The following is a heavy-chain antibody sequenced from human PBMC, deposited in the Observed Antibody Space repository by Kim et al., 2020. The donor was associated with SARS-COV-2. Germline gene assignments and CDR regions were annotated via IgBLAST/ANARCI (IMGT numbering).Heavy chain of an antibody. Sequence: GGSLRLSCAASGFTVSTNYMTWVRQAPGKGLEWVSVIYSGGSTNYADSVKGRFTISRDNSRNTLYLQMNSLRAEDTALYYCARRHYDFLTAYSPGWFFDLWGRGTLVTVSS. CDR3: ARRHYDFLTAYSPGWFFDL. CDR1: GFTVSTNY. V-gene: IGHV3-53*01. CDR2: IYSGGST. D-gene: IGHD3-9*01. J-gene: IGHJ2*01.